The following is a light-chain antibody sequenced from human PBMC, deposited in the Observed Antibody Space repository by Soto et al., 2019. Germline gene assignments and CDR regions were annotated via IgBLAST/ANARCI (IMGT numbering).Light chain of an antibody. V-gene: IGLV1-47*01. CDR2: RNN. CDR3: AEGDAGLGGLFSF. Sequence: QSVLTQPPSASGTPGQRVTISCSGSSSNNGSNYVYWYQQLPGTAPKLLIYRNNQRPSGVPDRFSGSKSGTSASLAISGLRSEDEADYYWAEGDAGLGGLFSFFGSGTKVTV. CDR1: SSNNGSNY. J-gene: IGLJ1*01.